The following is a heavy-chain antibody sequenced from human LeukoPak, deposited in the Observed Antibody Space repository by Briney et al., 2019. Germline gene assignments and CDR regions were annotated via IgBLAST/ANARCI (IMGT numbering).Heavy chain of an antibody. CDR3: AGRYSYGYFAFDI. CDR1: GGSISSGSYY. CDR2: IYSGST. D-gene: IGHD5-18*01. V-gene: IGHV4-39*07. Sequence: SETLSLTCTVSGGSISSGSYYWGWIRQPPGKGLEWIGSIYSGSTYYNPSLKSRVTISVDTSKNQFSLKLSSVTAADTAVYFCAGRYSYGYFAFDIWGQGTMVTVSS. J-gene: IGHJ3*02.